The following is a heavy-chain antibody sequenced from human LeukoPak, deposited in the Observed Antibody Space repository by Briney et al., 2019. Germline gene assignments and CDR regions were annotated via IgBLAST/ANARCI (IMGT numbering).Heavy chain of an antibody. CDR2: IIPIFGTA. V-gene: IGHV1-69*05. Sequence: ASVKVSCKASGGTFSSYAISWVRQAPGQGLEWMGGIIPIFGTANYAQKFQGRVTITTDESTSTAYMELSSLRSEDTAVYYCARVGGNPPNYYYYMDVWGKGTTVTVSS. CDR1: GGTFSSYA. D-gene: IGHD4-23*01. J-gene: IGHJ6*03. CDR3: ARVGGNPPNYYYYMDV.